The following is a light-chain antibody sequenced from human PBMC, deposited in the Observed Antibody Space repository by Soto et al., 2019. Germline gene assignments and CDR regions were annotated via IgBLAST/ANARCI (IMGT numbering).Light chain of an antibody. Sequence: YELTQPPSVSVAPGKTARITCGGNNIGSKSVHWYQQKPGQAPVLVIYYDSDRPSGIPERFSGSNSGNTATLTISRVEAGDEADYYCQVWDSSSDRDVVFGGGTQLTVL. J-gene: IGLJ2*01. CDR1: NIGSKS. CDR3: QVWDSSSDRDVV. V-gene: IGLV3-21*04. CDR2: YDS.